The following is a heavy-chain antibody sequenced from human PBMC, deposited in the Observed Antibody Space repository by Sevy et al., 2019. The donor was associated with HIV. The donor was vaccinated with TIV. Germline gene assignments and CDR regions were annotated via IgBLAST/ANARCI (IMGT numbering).Heavy chain of an antibody. D-gene: IGHD1-20*01. Sequence: QSQTLSLTCAISGDTVSSDSAAWIWIRQSPARGLEWLGRAYYRSTWHKDYATSLNSRMTINPDTSKNQFSLQLNSVTPDDTAVYFCARDHNFVLDYWGQGILVTVSS. J-gene: IGHJ4*02. V-gene: IGHV6-1*01. CDR2: AYYRSTWHK. CDR3: ARDHNFVLDY. CDR1: GDTVSSDSAA.